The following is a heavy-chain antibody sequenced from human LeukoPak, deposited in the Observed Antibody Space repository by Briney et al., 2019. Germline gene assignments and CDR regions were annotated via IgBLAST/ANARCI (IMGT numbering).Heavy chain of an antibody. Sequence: GGSLRLSCAASGFTFSIYPMHWVRQAPGKGLEWVAVFTYHGSDKYYADSVKGRFTISRDNSKNTLYLQTNSLRAEDTAVYYCAREGDSSSSVGAFDIWGQGTLVTVSS. V-gene: IGHV3-30*01. CDR3: AREGDSSSSVGAFDI. CDR1: GFTFSIYP. CDR2: FTYHGSDK. D-gene: IGHD6-6*01. J-gene: IGHJ4*02.